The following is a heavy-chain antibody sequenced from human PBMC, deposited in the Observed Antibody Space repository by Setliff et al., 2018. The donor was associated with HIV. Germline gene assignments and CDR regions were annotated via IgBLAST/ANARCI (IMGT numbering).Heavy chain of an antibody. CDR2: MNPNSGNT. D-gene: IGHD4-17*01. Sequence: ASVKVSCKASGYTFTSYDINWVRQATGQGLEWMGWMNPNSGNTGYAQKFQGRVTMTRNTSISTAYMELSSLRSEDTAVYYCARGLDLVYGDYGSAFDIWGQGTMVTVSS. CDR3: ARGLDLVYGDYGSAFDI. J-gene: IGHJ3*02. V-gene: IGHV1-8*02. CDR1: GYTFTSYD.